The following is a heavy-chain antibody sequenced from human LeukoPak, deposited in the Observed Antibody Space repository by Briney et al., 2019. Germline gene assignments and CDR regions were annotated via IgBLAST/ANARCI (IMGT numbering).Heavy chain of an antibody. CDR1: GGSFSGYY. J-gene: IGHJ4*02. V-gene: IGHV4-34*01. Sequence: SETLSLTCAVYGGSFSGYYWSWIRQPPGKGLEWIGEINHSGSTNYNPSLKSRVTISVDTSKNQFSLKLSSVTAADTAVYYCARRKFSELRYFDWLWGGYDYWGQGTLVTVSS. D-gene: IGHD3-9*01. CDR3: ARRKFSELRYFDWLWGGYDY. CDR2: INHSGST.